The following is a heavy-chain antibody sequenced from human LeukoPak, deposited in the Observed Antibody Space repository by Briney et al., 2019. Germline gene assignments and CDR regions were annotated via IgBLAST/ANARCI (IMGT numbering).Heavy chain of an antibody. CDR3: AKDAHDIVVPAAIGNWFDP. CDR1: GFTFSSYG. V-gene: IGHV3-30*18. Sequence: GGSLRLSCAASGFTFSSYGMHWVRQAPGKGLEWVAVISYDGSNKYYAGSVKGRFTISRDNSKNTLYLQMNSLRAEDTAFYYCAKDAHDIVVPAAIGNWFDPWGQGTLVTVSS. CDR2: ISYDGSNK. D-gene: IGHD2-2*01. J-gene: IGHJ5*02.